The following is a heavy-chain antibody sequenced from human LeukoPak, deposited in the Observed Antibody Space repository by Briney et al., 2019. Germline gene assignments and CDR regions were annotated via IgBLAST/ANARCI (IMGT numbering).Heavy chain of an antibody. J-gene: IGHJ6*03. CDR1: GFTFSSYG. CDR3: AKDHNSSGWYGYYYYMDV. D-gene: IGHD6-19*01. Sequence: GGSLRLSCAASGFTFSSYGMHWVRQAPGEGREGVAFIRYEGSNKYYADSVKGRFTISRDNSKNTLYLKMNSLRAEDTAVYYCAKDHNSSGWYGYYYYMDVWGKGTTVTVSS. V-gene: IGHV3-30*02. CDR2: IRYEGSNK.